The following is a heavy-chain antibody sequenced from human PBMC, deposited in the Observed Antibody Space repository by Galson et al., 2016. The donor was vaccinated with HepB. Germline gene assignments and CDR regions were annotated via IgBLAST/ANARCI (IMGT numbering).Heavy chain of an antibody. CDR3: ARHATEDPLGDYFEP. Sequence: QSGAEVKKPGQSLRISCEASGYSFTTYWISWARQMPGKGLEWMGKIDPSDSDVYYSPSFQGHVTFSVNRSITTAYLQWSGLKASDTAISYCARHATEDPLGDYFEPWGQGTPVIVSS. CDR1: GYSFTTYW. CDR2: IDPSDSDV. V-gene: IGHV5-10-1*01. D-gene: IGHD2-15*01. J-gene: IGHJ5*02.